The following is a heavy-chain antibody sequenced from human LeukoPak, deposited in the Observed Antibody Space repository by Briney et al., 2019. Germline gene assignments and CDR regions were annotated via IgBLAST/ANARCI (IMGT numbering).Heavy chain of an antibody. CDR2: IYYSGST. J-gene: IGHJ4*02. V-gene: IGHV4-39*07. D-gene: IGHD1-26*01. CDR3: ARERPVGATLNFFDY. CDR1: GGSIRSSSYY. Sequence: SETLSLTCTVSGGSIRSSSYYWGWIRQPPGKGLEWIGSIYYSGSTYYNPSLRSRATISLDTSKNQFSLKLTSVTAADTAVYFCARERPVGATLNFFDYWGQGTLVTVSS.